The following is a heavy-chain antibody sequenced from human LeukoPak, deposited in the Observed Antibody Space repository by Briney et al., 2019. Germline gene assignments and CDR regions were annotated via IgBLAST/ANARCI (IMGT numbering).Heavy chain of an antibody. J-gene: IGHJ4*02. CDR3: ARLSIPFDY. V-gene: IGHV3-48*02. Sequence: PGGTLRLSCAASGFTFSNYNMNWVRQAPGKGPEWVSYISSSSTIYYADSVKGRFTISRDNAKSSLYLHMDSLRDEDTAVYYCARLSIPFDYWGQGTLVTVSS. CDR1: GFTFSNYN. CDR2: ISSSSTI.